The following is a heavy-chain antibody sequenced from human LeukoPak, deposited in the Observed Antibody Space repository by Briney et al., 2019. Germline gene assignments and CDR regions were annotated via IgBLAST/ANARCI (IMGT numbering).Heavy chain of an antibody. CDR3: ATRGRYCSGGSCYSDYFDY. Sequence: ASVKVSCKVSGYTLTELSMHWVRQAPGKGLEYMGGFDPEDGETIYAQKFQGRVTMTEDTSTDTAYMELSRLRSEDTAVYYCATRGRYCSGGSCYSDYFDYWGQGTLVKVSS. CDR1: GYTLTELS. D-gene: IGHD2-15*01. J-gene: IGHJ4*02. V-gene: IGHV1-24*01. CDR2: FDPEDGET.